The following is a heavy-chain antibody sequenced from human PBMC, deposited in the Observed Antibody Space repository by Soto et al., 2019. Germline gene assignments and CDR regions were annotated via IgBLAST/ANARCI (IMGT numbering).Heavy chain of an antibody. D-gene: IGHD6-19*01. CDR2: IWYDGSNK. CDR1: GFTFSSYG. J-gene: IGHJ4*02. CDR3: ARDFAGGQGLVPVAD. V-gene: IGHV3-33*01. Sequence: GGSLRLSCAASGFTFSSYGMHWVRQAPGKGLEWVAVIWYDGSNKYYADSVKGRFTISRDNSKNTLYLQMNSLRAEDTAVYYCARDFAGGQGLVPVADWGQGTLVTVSS.